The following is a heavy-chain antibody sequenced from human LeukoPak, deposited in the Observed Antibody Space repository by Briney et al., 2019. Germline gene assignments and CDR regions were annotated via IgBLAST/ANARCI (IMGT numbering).Heavy chain of an antibody. D-gene: IGHD1-1*01. J-gene: IGHJ4*02. Sequence: SETLSLTCTVSGGPLSAYYWTWIRQPPGKGLEWIGYIYDNGNTNYNPSLKSRVTISVDTSKNQFSLKLSSVTAPDTAVYYCATGETGSTLGGYWGQGTLVTVSS. V-gene: IGHV4-59*03. CDR3: ATGETGSTLGGY. CDR1: GGPLSAYY. CDR2: IYDNGNT.